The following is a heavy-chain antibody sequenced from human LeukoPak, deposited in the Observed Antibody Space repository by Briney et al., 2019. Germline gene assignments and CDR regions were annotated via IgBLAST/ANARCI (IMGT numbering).Heavy chain of an antibody. CDR3: VRHGDLYYYYYMDV. V-gene: IGHV4-59*01. J-gene: IGHJ6*03. CDR2: IYYSGST. Sequence: VAPSETLSLTCTVAAFSISSYYWRWIRQPPGTGLEWVGYIYYSGSTNYNPSLKSRVTISVDTSKNQFSLKLSTVTAADTAVYYCVRHGDLYYYYYMDVLGEGTTVTAS. D-gene: IGHD3-10*01. CDR1: AFSISSYY.